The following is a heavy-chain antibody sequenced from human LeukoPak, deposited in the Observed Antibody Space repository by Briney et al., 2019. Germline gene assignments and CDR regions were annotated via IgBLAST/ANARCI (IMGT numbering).Heavy chain of an antibody. D-gene: IGHD2-15*01. CDR3: TRTVNAASDF. CDR2: INQNEVVK. J-gene: IGHJ4*02. V-gene: IGHV3-7*03. CDR1: GFMSGDYW. Sequence: GGSLRLSCVASGFMSGDYWMRWVRQAPGKGLEWVASINQNEVVKYYVDSVKGRFTISRDNAKTSLFLQMNSLRIDDTAMYYCTRTVNAASDFWGQGTLVTVSS.